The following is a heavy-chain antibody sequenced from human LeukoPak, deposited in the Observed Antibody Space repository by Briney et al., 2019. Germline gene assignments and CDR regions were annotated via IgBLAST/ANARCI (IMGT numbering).Heavy chain of an antibody. Sequence: SETLSLTCTVSGGSISSYYWSWIRQPPGKGLEWIGYIYYSGSTNYNPSLKSRVTISVDTSKNQFSLKLSSVTAADTAVYYCARPTQGAFDIWGQGTMVTVSS. CDR3: ARPTQGAFDI. CDR2: IYYSGST. CDR1: GGSISSYY. V-gene: IGHV4-59*01. J-gene: IGHJ3*02.